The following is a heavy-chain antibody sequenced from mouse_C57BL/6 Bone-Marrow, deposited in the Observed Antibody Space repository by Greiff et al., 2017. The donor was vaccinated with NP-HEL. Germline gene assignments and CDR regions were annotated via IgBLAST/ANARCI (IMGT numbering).Heavy chain of an antibody. CDR2: INPNYGTT. CDR1: GYSFTDYN. Sequence: EVQLQQSGPELVKPGASVKISCKASGYSFTDYNMNWVKQSNGKSLEWIGVINPNYGTTSYNQKFKGKATLTVDQSSSTAYMQLNSLTSEDSAVYYCASKDLRRDYYAMDYWGQGTSVTVSS. V-gene: IGHV1-39*01. D-gene: IGHD2-12*01. J-gene: IGHJ4*01. CDR3: ASKDLRRDYYAMDY.